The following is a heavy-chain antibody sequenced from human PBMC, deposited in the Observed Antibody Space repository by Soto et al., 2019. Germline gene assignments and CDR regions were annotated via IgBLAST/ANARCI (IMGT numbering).Heavy chain of an antibody. CDR1: GFSFSIYC. CDR2: ISYDGSNK. J-gene: IGHJ4*01. D-gene: IGHD1-26*01. V-gene: IGHV3-30*18. CDR3: AKPYSGSPPKNFDY. Sequence: LILSCVASGFSFSIYCMCWVRHAPGKGLEWVAAISYDGSNKYYVDSVRGRFTISRDNSKNTVYLQMNSLRAEDTAVYYCAKPYSGSPPKNFDYWGQGTLVTVS.